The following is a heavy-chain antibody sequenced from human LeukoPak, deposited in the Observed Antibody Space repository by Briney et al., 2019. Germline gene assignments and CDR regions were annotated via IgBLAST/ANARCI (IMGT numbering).Heavy chain of an antibody. J-gene: IGHJ4*02. V-gene: IGHV4-4*02. D-gene: IGHD2-15*01. Sequence: SGTLSLTCAVSGASISSSNWLSWVRQPPGRGLEWIGEIYHSGSTNYNPSLKSRVTISVDNSKNQFSLKMSSMTAADTAVYYCARAGWYTLDNWGQGTLVTVSS. CDR3: ARAGWYTLDN. CDR2: IYHSGST. CDR1: GASISSSNW.